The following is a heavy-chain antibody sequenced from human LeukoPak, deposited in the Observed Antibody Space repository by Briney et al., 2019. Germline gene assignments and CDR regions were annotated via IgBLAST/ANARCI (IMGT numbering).Heavy chain of an antibody. CDR3: ARRYTGSSKSDY. J-gene: IGHJ4*02. V-gene: IGHV4-39*01. D-gene: IGHD1-26*01. CDR2: VYYSGST. CDR1: GGSISGDY. Sequence: SATLSLSCTVSGGSISGDYWAWLRQPPGKGLEWIGNVYYSGSTYYNPSPKSRVTISVDTSKKPFSLKLTSVTAADTAVYYCARRYTGSSKSDYWGQGALVTVSS.